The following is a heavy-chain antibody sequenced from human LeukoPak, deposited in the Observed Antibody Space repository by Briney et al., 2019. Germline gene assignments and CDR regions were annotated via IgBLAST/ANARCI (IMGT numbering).Heavy chain of an antibody. CDR2: IKEDGSEK. Sequence: PGGSLRLSCAASGFTFSSYSMNWVRQAPGKGLEWVANIKEDGSEKYYVDSVKGRFTISRDNAKNSLYLQMNSLRAEDTAVYYCAKMRDFYFDYRGQGTLVTVSS. CDR1: GFTFSSYS. D-gene: IGHD3/OR15-3a*01. CDR3: AKMRDFYFDY. J-gene: IGHJ4*02. V-gene: IGHV3-7*01.